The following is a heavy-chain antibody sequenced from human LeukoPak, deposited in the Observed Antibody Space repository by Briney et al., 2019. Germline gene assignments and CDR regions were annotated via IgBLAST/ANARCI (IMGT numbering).Heavy chain of an antibody. V-gene: IGHV3-7*05. CDR3: ASRAGYTGSWSAFDY. D-gene: IGHD6-13*01. J-gene: IGHJ4*02. CDR2: IKQDGSEK. CDR1: GFTLSSYS. Sequence: QPGGSLRLSCAASGFTLSSYSMNWVRQAPGKGLEWVANIKQDGSEKYHVDSVKGRFTISRDNAKNSLYLQMNSLRAEDTAVYYCASRAGYTGSWSAFDYWGQGTLVTVSS.